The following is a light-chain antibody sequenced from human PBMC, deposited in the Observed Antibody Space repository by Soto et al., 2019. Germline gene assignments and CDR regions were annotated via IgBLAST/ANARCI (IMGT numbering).Light chain of an antibody. CDR3: QQYYSYPRT. CDR2: AAS. Sequence: AIRMTQSPSSLSASTGDRVTITCRASQGISSYLALYQQKPGKAPKLLIYAASTLQSGVPSRFSGSRSGTDFTLTISCLQSEDFATYYCQQYYSYPRTFGQGTKLEIK. V-gene: IGKV1-8*01. CDR1: QGISSY. J-gene: IGKJ2*01.